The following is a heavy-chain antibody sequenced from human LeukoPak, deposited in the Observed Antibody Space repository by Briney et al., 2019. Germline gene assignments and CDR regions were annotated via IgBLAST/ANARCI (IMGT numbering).Heavy chain of an antibody. D-gene: IGHD4-23*01. Sequence: ASVKVSCKASGYTFTGYYMHWVRQAPGHGLELVGAITPIFGTPNYVEKFQGRVTITADESTSTAYMELSSLTSEDTAVYYCTRSTKVVSQTFDYWGQGTLVTVSS. CDR3: TRSTKVVSQTFDY. J-gene: IGHJ4*02. CDR1: GYTFTGYY. CDR2: ITPIFGTP. V-gene: IGHV1-69*13.